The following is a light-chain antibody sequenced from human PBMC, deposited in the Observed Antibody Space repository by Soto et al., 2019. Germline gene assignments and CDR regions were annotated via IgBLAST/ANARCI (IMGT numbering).Light chain of an antibody. V-gene: IGKV3-20*01. CDR3: QQFANSQWT. Sequence: EMVLTQSPGTLSLSPGERATLSCRASQSVSSSYLAWYQQKPGQSPRLLIYAASSRATCIPDRFSGSGSGTDFTLTIPSLEPEDFAVYSCQQFANSQWTFGQGTKVEIK. J-gene: IGKJ1*01. CDR1: QSVSSSY. CDR2: AAS.